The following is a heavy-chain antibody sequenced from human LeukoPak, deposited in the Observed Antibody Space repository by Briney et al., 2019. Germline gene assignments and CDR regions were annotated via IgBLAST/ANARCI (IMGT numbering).Heavy chain of an antibody. V-gene: IGHV4-38-2*02. CDR2: IYHSGST. J-gene: IGHJ3*02. CDR1: GYSISSGYY. D-gene: IGHD3-3*01. CDR3: ASLLQRQERFLEWPPGVAFDI. Sequence: PSETLSLTCTVSGYSISSGYYWGWIRQPPGKGLEWIGSIYHSGSTYYNPSLKSRVTISVDTSKNQFSLKLSSVTAADTAVYYCASLLQRQERFLEWPPGVAFDIWGQGTMVTVSS.